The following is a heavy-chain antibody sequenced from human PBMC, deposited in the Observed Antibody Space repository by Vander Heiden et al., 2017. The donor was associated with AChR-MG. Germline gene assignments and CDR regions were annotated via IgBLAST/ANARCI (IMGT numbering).Heavy chain of an antibody. Sequence: EVQLVESGGGLVQPGGSLRLSCAASGFTFSSSWMSWVRQAPGKGLEWVANIKTDGREKDDVDSLKGRFTISRDNAQNSMYMNMNSLRPEDTAVYDCAKNGRTFASCGHGTLVTVSS. CDR1: GFTFSSSW. J-gene: IGHJ5*01. CDR2: IKTDGREK. V-gene: IGHV3-7*01. CDR3: AKNGRTFAS.